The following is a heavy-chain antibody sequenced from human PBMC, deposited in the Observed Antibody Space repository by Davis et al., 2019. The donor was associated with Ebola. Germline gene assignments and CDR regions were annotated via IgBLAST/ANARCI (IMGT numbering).Heavy chain of an antibody. Sequence: MPSETLSPTCAVSGGSISSSNWWSWVRQPPGKGLEWIGEIYHSGSTNYNPSLKSRVTISVDKSKNQFSLKLSSVTAADTAVYYCARDPNYYYGMDVWGQGTTVTVSS. CDR2: IYHSGST. J-gene: IGHJ6*02. CDR1: GGSISSSNW. V-gene: IGHV4-4*02. CDR3: ARDPNYYYGMDV.